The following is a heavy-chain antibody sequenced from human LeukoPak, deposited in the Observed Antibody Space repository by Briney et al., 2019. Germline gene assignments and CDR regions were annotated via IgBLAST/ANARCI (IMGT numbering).Heavy chain of an antibody. CDR3: ATPEGCSSTSCYAGAFDI. CDR1: GFTFSDYY. J-gene: IGHJ3*02. CDR2: ISSSGSTI. V-gene: IGHV3-11*04. Sequence: GGSLRLSCAASGFTFSDYYMSWIRQAPGKGLEWASYISSSGSTIYYADSVKGRFTISRDNAKNSLYLQMNSLRAEDTAVYYCATPEGCSSTSCYAGAFDIWGQGTMVTVSS. D-gene: IGHD2-2*01.